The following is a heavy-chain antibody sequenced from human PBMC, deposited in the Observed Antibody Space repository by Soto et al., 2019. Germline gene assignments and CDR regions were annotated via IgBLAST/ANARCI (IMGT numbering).Heavy chain of an antibody. CDR2: TYYKSKWNN. CDR3: TGITWFRGMDV. D-gene: IGHD3-10*01. J-gene: IGHJ6*02. CDR1: GDSFSSNSAG. Sequence: FYLTCVISGDSFSSNSAGLNWIRQSPSRGLEWLGRTYYKSKWNNDYALSVKSRITINPDTSKNQFSLHLYSVTPEDTAVYYCTGITWFRGMDVWGQGTPVTVSS. V-gene: IGHV6-1*01.